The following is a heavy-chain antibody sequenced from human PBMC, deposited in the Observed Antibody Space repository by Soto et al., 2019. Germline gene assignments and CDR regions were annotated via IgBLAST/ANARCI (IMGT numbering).Heavy chain of an antibody. CDR3: ARAVDRAISDIWFDP. V-gene: IGHV2-26*01. Sequence: SGPTLVNPTDTLTLTCTVSGFSLSNAGMGVSWIRQPPGKALEWLAHIFSSDEKSYRTSLETRLTVSKDTSKSQVVLTMTNMDPLDTATYYCARAVDRAISDIWFDPWGQGTQVTVS. CDR1: GFSLSNAGMG. CDR2: IFSSDEK. D-gene: IGHD5-18*01. J-gene: IGHJ5*02.